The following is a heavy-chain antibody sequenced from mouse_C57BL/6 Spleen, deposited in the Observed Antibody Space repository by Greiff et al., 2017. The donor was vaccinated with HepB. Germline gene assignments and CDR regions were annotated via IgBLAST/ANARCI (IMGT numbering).Heavy chain of an antibody. CDR2: IRNKANGYTT. CDR3: ARSYDYDEGYFDY. J-gene: IGHJ2*01. CDR1: GFTFTDYY. V-gene: IGHV7-3*01. Sequence: EVHLVESGGGLVQPGGSLSLSCAASGFTFTDYYMSWVRQPPGKALEWLGFIRNKANGYTTEYSASVKGRFTISRDNSQSILYLQMNALRAEDSATYYCARSYDYDEGYFDYWGQGTTLTVSS. D-gene: IGHD2-4*01.